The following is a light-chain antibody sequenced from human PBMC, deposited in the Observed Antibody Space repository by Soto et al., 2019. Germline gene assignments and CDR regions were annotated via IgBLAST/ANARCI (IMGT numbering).Light chain of an antibody. J-gene: IGLJ1*01. Sequence: LTQPASVSGSPGQSVTISCTGTSTDVGRYNYVSWYQQHPGKAPKLMVYDVSNRPSWVSNRFSGSKSGITASLTISGLQAEDEADYYCTSYTSDSTYVFGTGTKVTVL. CDR1: STDVGRYNY. CDR3: TSYTSDSTYV. V-gene: IGLV2-14*01. CDR2: DVS.